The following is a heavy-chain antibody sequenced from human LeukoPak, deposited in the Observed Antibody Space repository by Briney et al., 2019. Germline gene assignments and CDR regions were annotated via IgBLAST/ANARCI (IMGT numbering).Heavy chain of an antibody. CDR1: GGSFSGYY. Sequence: ASETLSLTCAVYGGSFSGYYWSWIRQPPGKGLGWIGEINHSGSTNYNPSLKSRVTISVDTSKNQFSLKLSSVTGADPAVFYCVRCWMWIANFQHWGQGTLVTVSS. CDR3: VRCWMWIANFQH. J-gene: IGHJ1*01. CDR2: INHSGST. V-gene: IGHV4-34*01. D-gene: IGHD5-12*01.